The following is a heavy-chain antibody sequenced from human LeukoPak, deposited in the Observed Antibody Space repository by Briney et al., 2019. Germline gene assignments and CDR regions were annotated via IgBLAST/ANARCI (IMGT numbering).Heavy chain of an antibody. CDR3: AKTRPLDSSSWSHGDY. Sequence: PGGSLRLSCAASGFTFGTDAMTWVRRAPGKGLEWVSAISGSGDSTYYGDSVKGRFTISRDNSKNTLYLQMNSLRAEDTAVYYCAKTRPLDSSSWSHGDYWGQGTLVTVSS. CDR1: GFTFGTDA. V-gene: IGHV3-23*01. CDR2: ISGSGDST. D-gene: IGHD6-13*01. J-gene: IGHJ4*02.